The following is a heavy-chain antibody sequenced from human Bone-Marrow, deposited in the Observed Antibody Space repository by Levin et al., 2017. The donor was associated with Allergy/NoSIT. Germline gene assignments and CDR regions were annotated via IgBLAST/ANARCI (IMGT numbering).Heavy chain of an antibody. Sequence: PSETLSLTCAVHGGSFSGYFWTWIRQSPGKGLDWIGEINHSGFTNHNPSLKSRLIISVDESKNQFSLKLTSVTAADTAKYYCARGVETVRLLETHYFDSWGQGTPVTVSS. CDR1: GGSFSGYF. V-gene: IGHV4-34*01. D-gene: IGHD3-3*01. CDR2: INHSGFT. J-gene: IGHJ4*02. CDR3: ARGVETVRLLETHYFDS.